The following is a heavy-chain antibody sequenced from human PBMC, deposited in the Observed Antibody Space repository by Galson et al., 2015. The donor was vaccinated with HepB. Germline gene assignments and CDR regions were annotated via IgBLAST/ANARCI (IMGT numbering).Heavy chain of an antibody. CDR2: INPRGFST. CDR3: ARGGSENDSFYYFDY. V-gene: IGHV1-46*04. CDR1: GYTFTNYC. D-gene: IGHD1-1*01. Sequence: SVKVSCKASGYTFTNYCLHWVRQAPGQGLEWMGIINPRGFSTNYAQNLQGRVTMTRDTSTSTVYMELRSLRSEDTAVYYCARGGSENDSFYYFDYWGQGTLVTVSS. J-gene: IGHJ4*02.